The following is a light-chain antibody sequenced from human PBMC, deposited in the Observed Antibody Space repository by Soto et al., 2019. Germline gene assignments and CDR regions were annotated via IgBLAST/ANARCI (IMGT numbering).Light chain of an antibody. CDR1: QSVSSSY. V-gene: IGKV3D-20*02. Sequence: EIVMTQSPATLSVSPGERATLSCRASQSVSSSYLAWYQQKPGQAPRLLIYDASNRATGIPARFSGSGSGTDFTLTISSLEPEDFAVYYCQQRSNWPTFGQGTRLEIK. J-gene: IGKJ5*01. CDR2: DAS. CDR3: QQRSNWPT.